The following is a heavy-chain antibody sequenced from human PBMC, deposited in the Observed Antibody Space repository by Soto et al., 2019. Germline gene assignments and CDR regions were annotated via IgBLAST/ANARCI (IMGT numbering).Heavy chain of an antibody. V-gene: IGHV3-53*01. J-gene: IGHJ4*02. Sequence: PGGSLRLSCAASGFTVRSNYMSWVRQAPGKGLEWVSAISSDGGTYYTDSVKGRFAISRDISKNTLYLQMNRLTAEDTAIYYCARDVITVAGTADYWGQGTLVTVSS. CDR1: GFTVRSNY. D-gene: IGHD6-19*01. CDR2: ISSDGGT. CDR3: ARDVITVAGTADY.